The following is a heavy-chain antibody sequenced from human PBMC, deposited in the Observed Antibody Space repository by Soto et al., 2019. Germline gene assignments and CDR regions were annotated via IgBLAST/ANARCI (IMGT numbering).Heavy chain of an antibody. CDR3: ARLILYGLGYSYYYMDV. Sequence: PGESLKISCEGSGYSFTSYWIGWVRQMPGKGLEWMGIIYPGDSDTRYSPSFQGQVTISADKSISTAYLQWSSLKASDTAMYYCARLILYGLGYSYYYMDVWGKGTTVTVSS. J-gene: IGHJ6*03. V-gene: IGHV5-51*01. CDR2: IYPGDSDT. CDR1: GYSFTSYW. D-gene: IGHD2-8*01.